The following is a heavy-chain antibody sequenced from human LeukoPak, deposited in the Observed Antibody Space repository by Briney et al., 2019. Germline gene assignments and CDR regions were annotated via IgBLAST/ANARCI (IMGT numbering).Heavy chain of an antibody. J-gene: IGHJ4*02. D-gene: IGHD6-13*01. V-gene: IGHV3-23*01. CDR3: AKDSSSWFYFDY. Sequence: GGSLRLSCAASGFTFSSYGVSWVRQAPGKGLEWVSAISGSGGSTYYADSVKGRFTISRDNSKNTLYLQMNSLRAEDTAVYYCAKDSSSWFYFDYWGQGTLVTVSS. CDR1: GFTFSSYG. CDR2: ISGSGGST.